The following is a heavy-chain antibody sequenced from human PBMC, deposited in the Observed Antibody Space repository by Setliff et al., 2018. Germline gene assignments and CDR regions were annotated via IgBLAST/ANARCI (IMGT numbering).Heavy chain of an antibody. Sequence: SETLSLTCTVSGGSISTYYWSWIRQPPGKGLEWIGYIYYSGSTNYNPSLKSRVTISVDTSKNQFSLKLSSVTAADTAVYYCARPPRGGRWYFGLLGRGTLVTVSS. D-gene: IGHD3-16*01. CDR3: ARPPRGGRWYFGL. J-gene: IGHJ2*01. V-gene: IGHV4-59*08. CDR1: GGSISTYY. CDR2: IYYSGST.